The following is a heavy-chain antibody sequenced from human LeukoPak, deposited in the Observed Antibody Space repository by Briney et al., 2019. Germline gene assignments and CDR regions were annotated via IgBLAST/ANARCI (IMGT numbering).Heavy chain of an antibody. D-gene: IGHD5-24*01. J-gene: IGHJ4*02. V-gene: IGHV3-23*01. CDR3: ATADVYFDY. Sequence: GGSLRLSCAASGFTFGSHAMSWVRQAPGKGLEWVSFISGSGGATHYADSVKGRFIISRDNSKSTLYLQMNSLRDEDTAVYYCATADVYFDYWGQGTLVTVSS. CDR1: GFTFGSHA. CDR2: ISGSGGAT.